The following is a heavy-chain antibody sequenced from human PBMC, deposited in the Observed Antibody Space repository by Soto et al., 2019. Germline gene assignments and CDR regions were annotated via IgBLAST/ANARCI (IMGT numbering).Heavy chain of an antibody. V-gene: IGHV3-64D*06. CDR3: VKGYSYANDAFDI. D-gene: IGHD5-18*01. CDR2: ISSNGGST. CDR1: VFTFISYA. Sequence: PGGSLRLSCSSSVFTFISYAMHWVRQAPGKGLEYVSAISSNGGSTYYADSVKGRFTISRDNSKNTLYLQMSSLRAEDTAVYYCVKGYSYANDAFDIWGQGTMVTVSS. J-gene: IGHJ3*02.